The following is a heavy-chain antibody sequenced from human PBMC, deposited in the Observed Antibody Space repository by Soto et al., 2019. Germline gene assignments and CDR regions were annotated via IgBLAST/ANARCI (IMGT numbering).Heavy chain of an antibody. CDR2: ITSSGGST. Sequence: PGGSLRLSCAASGFTFGSHAMSWVRQAPGKGLEWVSGITSSGGSTYYADSVKGRFLISRDSSKNTLYLQMNSLRAEDTAIYYSAKFRSSGWYDASDFWGQGTMVTVSS. V-gene: IGHV3-23*01. CDR3: AKFRSSGWYDASDF. CDR1: GFTFGSHA. J-gene: IGHJ3*01. D-gene: IGHD6-19*01.